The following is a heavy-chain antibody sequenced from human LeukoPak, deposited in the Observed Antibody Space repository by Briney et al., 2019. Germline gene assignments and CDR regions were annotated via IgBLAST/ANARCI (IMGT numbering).Heavy chain of an antibody. J-gene: IGHJ6*02. CDR3: ARGGSGISYYYYGMDV. V-gene: IGHV3-21*01. Sequence: GGSPRLSCAASGFTFSSYSMNWVRQAPGKGLEWVSSISSSSSYIYYADSVKGRFTISRDNAKNSLYLQMNSLRAEDTAVYYCARGGSGISYYYYGMDVWGQGTTVTVSS. CDR1: GFTFSSYS. D-gene: IGHD3-10*01. CDR2: ISSSSSYI.